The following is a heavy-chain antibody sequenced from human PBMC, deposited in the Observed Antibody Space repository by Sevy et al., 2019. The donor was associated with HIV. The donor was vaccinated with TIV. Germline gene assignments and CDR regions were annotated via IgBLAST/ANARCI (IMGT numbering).Heavy chain of an antibody. D-gene: IGHD2-8*01. CDR3: LKRKWYPSPGQDNWFDP. CDR1: GFTFTAYP. J-gene: IGHJ5*02. CDR2: ITRTGEAT. Sequence: GGSLRLSCAVSGFTFTAYPMAWVRQGPGKGLEWVSAITRTGEATHYADSVKGRFTISRDDSKSMLYLQMNRLKADDTAIYYCLKRKWYPSPGQDNWFDPWGQGTLVTVSS. V-gene: IGHV3-23*01.